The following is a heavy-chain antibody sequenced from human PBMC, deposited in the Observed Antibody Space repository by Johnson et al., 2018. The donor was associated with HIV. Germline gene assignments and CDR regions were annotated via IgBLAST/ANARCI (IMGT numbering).Heavy chain of an antibody. Sequence: QVQLVESGGGVVQPGRSLRVSCAASEFSISNYAMHWVRQAPGKGLEWVALISYDGSNKYYADSVKGQFTITRDNSKNTLYLQMNGLRALDTAVYYCARDWDEYGAFDIWGQGTMVTVSA. CDR1: EFSISNYA. J-gene: IGHJ3*02. V-gene: IGHV3-30-3*01. CDR2: ISYDGSNK. D-gene: IGHD4-17*01. CDR3: ARDWDEYGAFDI.